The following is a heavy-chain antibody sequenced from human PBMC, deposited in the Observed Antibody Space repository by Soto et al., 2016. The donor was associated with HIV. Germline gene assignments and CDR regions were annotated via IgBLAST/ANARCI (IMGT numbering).Heavy chain of an antibody. V-gene: IGHV3-74*01. CDR3: ARDGGSSYHYMDV. J-gene: IGHJ6*03. CDR1: GFTFSSYW. Sequence: EVQLVESGGGLVQPGGSLRLSCAASGFTFSSYWMHWVRQAPGKGLVWVSRINSDGSSTSYADSVKGRFTISRDDAKNTLYLQMNSLRAEDTAVYYCARDGGSSYHYMDVWGKGTTVTVSS. CDR2: INSDGSST. D-gene: IGHD3-16*01.